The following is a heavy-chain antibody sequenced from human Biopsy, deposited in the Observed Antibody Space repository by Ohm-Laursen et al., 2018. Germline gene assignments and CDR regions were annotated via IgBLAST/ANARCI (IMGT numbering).Heavy chain of an antibody. J-gene: IGHJ4*02. V-gene: IGHV4-59*02. CDR3: ARDDAVTVIRGLYY. CDR1: GDSVTKYY. Sequence: TLSLTCTVSGDSVTKYYWSWIRQPPGKGLEWIGHIYYSVMTNYNPSLQSRVSISVDTPRNQVSLTLSSVTAEDTAVYYCARDDAVTVIRGLYYWGQGALVTVSS. D-gene: IGHD2-21*02. CDR2: IYYSVMT.